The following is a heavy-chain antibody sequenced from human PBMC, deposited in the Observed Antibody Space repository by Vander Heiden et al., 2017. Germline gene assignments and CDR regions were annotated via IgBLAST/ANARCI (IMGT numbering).Heavy chain of an antibody. Sequence: QVQLVESGGGVVQPGRSLRLSCAASGFTFSRYGMHWVRQAPGKGLEWVAVIWYDGSNKYYADSVKGRFTISRDNSKNTLYLQMNSLRAEDTAVYYCARDPRNYDYVWGSYRHSPMDVWGQGTTITVSS. CDR2: IWYDGSNK. CDR3: ARDPRNYDYVWGSYRHSPMDV. V-gene: IGHV3-33*01. J-gene: IGHJ6*02. CDR1: GFTFSRYG. D-gene: IGHD3-16*02.